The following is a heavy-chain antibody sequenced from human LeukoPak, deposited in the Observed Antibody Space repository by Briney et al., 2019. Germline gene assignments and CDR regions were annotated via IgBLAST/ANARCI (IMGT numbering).Heavy chain of an antibody. CDR1: GGTFSSYA. Sequence: ASVKVSCKASGGTFSSYAISWVRQAPGQGLEWMGGIIPIFGTANYAQKFQGRVTITTDESTSTAYMELSSLRSEDTAVYYCARARGCSSTSCYRLGYGYFDYWGQGTLVTVPS. D-gene: IGHD2-2*02. CDR3: ARARGCSSTSCYRLGYGYFDY. CDR2: IIPIFGTA. V-gene: IGHV1-69*05. J-gene: IGHJ4*02.